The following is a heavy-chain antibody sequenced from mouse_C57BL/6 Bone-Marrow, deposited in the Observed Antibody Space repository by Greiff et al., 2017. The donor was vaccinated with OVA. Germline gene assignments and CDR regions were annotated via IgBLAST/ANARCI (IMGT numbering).Heavy chain of an antibody. CDR2: IYPGNGDT. D-gene: IGHD2-4*01. CDR3: ARARIYDYDASYYYAMDY. J-gene: IGHJ4*01. V-gene: IGHV1-12*01. CDR1: GYTFTSYN. Sequence: QVQLQQSGAELVRPGASVKMSCKASGYTFTSYNMHWVKQTPRQGLEWIGAIYPGNGDTSYNQKFKGKATLTVDKSSSTAYMQLSSLTSEDSAVYFCARARIYDYDASYYYAMDYWGQGTSVTVSS.